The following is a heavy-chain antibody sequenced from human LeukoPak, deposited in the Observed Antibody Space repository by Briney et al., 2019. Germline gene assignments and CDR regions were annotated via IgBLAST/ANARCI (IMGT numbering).Heavy chain of an antibody. V-gene: IGHV3-7*05. CDR3: ARDLGASQHLSWFGP. CDR2: INEDGSVK. CDR1: GFTFSNYC. D-gene: IGHD1-26*01. J-gene: IGHJ5*02. Sequence: SGESLRLSCAASGFTFSNYCMSWVRQAPGKGLEWVGNINEDGSVKYYVDSVKGRFTISRDNAKNSLYLQMNSLRAEDTAVYYCARDLGASQHLSWFGPWGQGTLVTVSS.